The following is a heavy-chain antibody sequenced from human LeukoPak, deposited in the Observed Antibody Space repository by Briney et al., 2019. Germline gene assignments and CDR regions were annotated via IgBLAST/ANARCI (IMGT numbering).Heavy chain of an antibody. V-gene: IGHV3-73*01. D-gene: IGHD6-6*01. CDR2: IRSKANSYAT. J-gene: IGHJ6*03. CDR3: TRHTRSSIAARPGGHYYYMGV. CDR1: GFTFSGSA. Sequence: GGSLRLSCAASGFTFSGSAMHWVRQASGKGLEWVGRIRSKANSYATAYAASVKGRFTISRDDSKNTAYLQMNSLKTEDTAVYYCTRHTRSSIAARPGGHYYYMGVWGKGTTVTVSS.